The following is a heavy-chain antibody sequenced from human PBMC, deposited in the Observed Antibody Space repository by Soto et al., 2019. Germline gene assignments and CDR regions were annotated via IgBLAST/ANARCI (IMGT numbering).Heavy chain of an antibody. V-gene: IGHV3-30*03. CDR1: GFTFSNNA. J-gene: IGHJ5*02. CDR3: TIARVVDYSLDR. CDR2: IAYDASDI. Sequence: QVHLVESGGGVVQSGRPLRLSCVGSGFTFSNNAMHWVRQAPGKGLEWVAFIAYDASDIFYADSVRGRFTISRENPHNTLFLRMNSLGEDVTAVYYFTIARVVDYSLDRWGQGNQGTVSS. D-gene: IGHD3-3*01.